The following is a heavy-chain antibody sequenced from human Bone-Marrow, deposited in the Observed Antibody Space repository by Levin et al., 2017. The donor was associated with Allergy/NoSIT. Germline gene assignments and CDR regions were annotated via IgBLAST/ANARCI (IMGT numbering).Heavy chain of an antibody. CDR3: ARDPGTDFWSGYSD. CDR2: IKPDGSEK. D-gene: IGHD3-3*01. J-gene: IGHJ4*02. CDR1: GFTFSTYW. V-gene: IGHV3-7*01. Sequence: PGESLKISCATSGFTFSTYWMSWVRQAPGKGLQWVAHIKPDGSEKYYVDSVKGRFTISRDNAKNSLYLQMNSLAVGDTAVYYCARDPGTDFWSGYSDWGQGILVTVSS.